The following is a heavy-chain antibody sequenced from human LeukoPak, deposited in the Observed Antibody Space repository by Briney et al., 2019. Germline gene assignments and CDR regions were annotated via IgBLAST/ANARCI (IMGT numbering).Heavy chain of an antibody. Sequence: GGSLRLSCAAAGFHFSDRYMSWIRQAPGKGMEWVAYISPNADNIHYADSVKGRFTISRDNAKNSLFLQVTSLRAEDTAVYYCVTESGWLFDFWGQGTLVTVSS. D-gene: IGHD6-19*01. CDR2: ISPNADNI. J-gene: IGHJ4*02. CDR3: VTESGWLFDF. V-gene: IGHV3-11*04. CDR1: GFHFSDRY.